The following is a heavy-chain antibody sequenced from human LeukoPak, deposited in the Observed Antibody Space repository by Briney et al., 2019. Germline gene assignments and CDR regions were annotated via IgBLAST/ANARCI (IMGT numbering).Heavy chain of an antibody. CDR1: DGSISSGGYS. D-gene: IGHD3-22*01. CDR3: ARAGYSSGPDAFDI. J-gene: IGHJ3*02. V-gene: IGHV4-30-2*01. Sequence: PSETLSLTCAVSDGSISSGGYSWSWIRQPPGKGLEWIGYIYHSGSTYYNPSLKSRVTISVDRSKNQFSLKLTSVTAADTAVYFCARAGYSSGPDAFDIWGQGTMVTVSS. CDR2: IYHSGST.